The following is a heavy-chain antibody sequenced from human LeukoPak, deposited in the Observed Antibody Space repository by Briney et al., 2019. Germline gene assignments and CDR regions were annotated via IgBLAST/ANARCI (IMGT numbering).Heavy chain of an antibody. D-gene: IGHD7-27*01. CDR1: GFTFNSYS. CDR2: ISGSSSTI. J-gene: IGHJ4*02. V-gene: IGHV3-48*02. Sequence: GGSLRLSCAASGFTFNSYSMNWVRQAPGKGLEWVSYISGSSSTIYYADSMKGRFTISRDNAKNSPYLQMNSLRDEDTAVYYCARDPGLDYWGQGTLVAVSS. CDR3: ARDPGLDY.